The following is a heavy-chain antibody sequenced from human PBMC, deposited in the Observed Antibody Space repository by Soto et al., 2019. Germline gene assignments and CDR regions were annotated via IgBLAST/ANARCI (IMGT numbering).Heavy chain of an antibody. V-gene: IGHV3-30*18. CDR2: ISYDGSNK. CDR1: GFTFSSYG. D-gene: IGHD2-15*01. CDR3: ANRVVVAANNWLDP. J-gene: IGHJ5*02. Sequence: QVQLVESGGGVVQPGRSLRLSCAASGFTFSSYGMHWVRQAPGKGLEWVAVISYDGSNKYYADSVKGRFTISRDNSKNTLYLQVNSLRAEDTVVYYCANRVVVAANNWLDPWGQGTLVTVSS.